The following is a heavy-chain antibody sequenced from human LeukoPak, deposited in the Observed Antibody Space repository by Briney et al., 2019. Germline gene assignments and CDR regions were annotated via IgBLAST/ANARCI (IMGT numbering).Heavy chain of an antibody. CDR3: AKRGVVIRVILVGFHKQAYYFES. J-gene: IGHJ4*02. CDR2: ISDSGGRT. Sequence: GGSLRLSCAVSGITLSNHGMSWVRQAPGKGLEWVAGISDSGGRTNYADSVKGRFTISRDNPKNTLYLQMNSLITEDTAVYFCAKRGVVIRVILVGFHKQAYYFESWGQGALVTVSS. CDR1: GITLSNHG. V-gene: IGHV3-23*01. D-gene: IGHD3-22*01.